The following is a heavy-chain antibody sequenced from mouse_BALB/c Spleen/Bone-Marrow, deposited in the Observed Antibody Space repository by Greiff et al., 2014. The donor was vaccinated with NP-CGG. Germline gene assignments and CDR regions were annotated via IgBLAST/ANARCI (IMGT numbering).Heavy chain of an antibody. D-gene: IGHD2-3*01. J-gene: IGHJ2*01. CDR1: GISITTGNYR. CDR3: ARYDGYYFDY. V-gene: IGHV3-5*02. CDR2: IYYSGTI. Sequence: EVQLQQSGPDLVKPSQTVSLTCTVTGISITTGNYRWSWIRQFPGNKLEWIGYIYYSGTITYNPSLTSRTTITRDTSKNQFFLEMNSLTAEDTATYYCARYDGYYFDYWGQGTTLTVSS.